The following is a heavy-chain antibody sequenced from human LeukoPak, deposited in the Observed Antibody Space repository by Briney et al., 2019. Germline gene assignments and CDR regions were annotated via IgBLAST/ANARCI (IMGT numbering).Heavy chain of an antibody. CDR3: ARQITVTTLPTGY. J-gene: IGHJ4*02. CDR1: GYTFTGYY. V-gene: IGHV1-2*02. Sequence: GASVKVSCKASGYTFTGYYMHWVRQAPGQGLEWMGWINPNSGGTNYAQKFQGRVTMTRDTSISTAYMELSRLRSDDTAVYYCARQITVTTLPTGYWGQGTLVTVSS. CDR2: INPNSGGT. D-gene: IGHD4-17*01.